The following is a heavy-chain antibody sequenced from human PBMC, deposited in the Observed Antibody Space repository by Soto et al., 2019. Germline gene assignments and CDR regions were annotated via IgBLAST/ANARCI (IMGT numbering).Heavy chain of an antibody. CDR3: ARVYYDFWSGYYHNWFDP. V-gene: IGHV1-18*01. CDR2: ISAYNGNT. D-gene: IGHD3-3*01. CDR1: GYTFTSYG. J-gene: IGHJ5*02. Sequence: ASVKVSCKASGYTFTSYGISWVRQAPGQGLEWMGWISAYNGNTNYAQKLQGRVTMTTDTSTSTAYMELRSLRSDDTAVYYCARVYYDFWSGYYHNWFDPWGQGTLVTVSS.